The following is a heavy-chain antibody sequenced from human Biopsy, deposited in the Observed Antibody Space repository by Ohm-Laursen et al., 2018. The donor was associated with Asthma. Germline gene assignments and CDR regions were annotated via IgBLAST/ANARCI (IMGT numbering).Heavy chain of an antibody. D-gene: IGHD5-12*01. V-gene: IGHV1-69*13. J-gene: IGHJ6*02. CDR3: ARGYSGSDRIVYYYSGMEV. CDR1: EDTFSSYV. Sequence: SVKVSCKASEDTFSSYVISWVRQAPRQGLEWMGGLIPVLGTADYAQMFKGRVTITADESTSTAYMELSSLRSEDTAVYYCARGYSGSDRIVYYYSGMEVWGPGTTVTVSS. CDR2: LIPVLGTA.